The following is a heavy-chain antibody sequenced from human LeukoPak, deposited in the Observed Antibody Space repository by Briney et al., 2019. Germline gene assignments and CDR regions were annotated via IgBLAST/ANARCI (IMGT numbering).Heavy chain of an antibody. J-gene: IGHJ4*02. V-gene: IGHV3-23*01. CDR1: GFTFGSYA. Sequence: QPGGSLRLSCAASGFTFGSYAMSWVRQAPGKGLEWVSGFGHNGGITYSDSVKGRFTISRDNSKNTLFLQMNSLRADDTAVYFCAKQAGWGGYFSFLPFDFWGRGTLVTVSS. CDR2: FGHNGGIT. CDR3: AKQAGWGGYFSFLPFDF. D-gene: IGHD3-3*01.